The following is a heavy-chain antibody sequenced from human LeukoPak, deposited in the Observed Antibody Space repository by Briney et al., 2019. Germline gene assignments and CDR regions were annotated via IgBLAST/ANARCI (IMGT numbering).Heavy chain of an antibody. D-gene: IGHD3-9*01. CDR2: ISAYNGNT. Sequence: ASVKVSCQASGYRFTSYGISWVRQAPGQGLEWMGWISAYNGNTNYAQKLQGRVTMTTDTSTSTAYMELRSLRSDDTAVYYCARGGDGDILTGLVFDYWGPGTLVTVSS. V-gene: IGHV1-18*01. J-gene: IGHJ4*02. CDR1: GYRFTSYG. CDR3: ARGGDGDILTGLVFDY.